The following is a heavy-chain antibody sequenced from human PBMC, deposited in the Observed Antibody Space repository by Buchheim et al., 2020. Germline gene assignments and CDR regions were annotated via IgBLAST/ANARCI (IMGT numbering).Heavy chain of an antibody. CDR3: ARVYSSGWYSGDWFDP. Sequence: QVQLVQSGAEVKKPGASVKVSCKASGYTFTSYAMHWVRQAPGQRLEWMGWINAGNGNTKYSQKFQGRVTITRDTSASTAYMELSSLRSEDTAVYYGARVYSSGWYSGDWFDPWGQGTL. J-gene: IGHJ5*02. D-gene: IGHD6-19*01. CDR1: GYTFTSYA. V-gene: IGHV1-3*01. CDR2: INAGNGNT.